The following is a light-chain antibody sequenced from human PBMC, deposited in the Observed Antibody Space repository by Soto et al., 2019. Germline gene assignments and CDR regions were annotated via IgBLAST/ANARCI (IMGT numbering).Light chain of an antibody. V-gene: IGKV2-24*01. CDR1: QSLVHSDGNTY. CDR3: MQATQYRPYT. J-gene: IGKJ2*01. CDR2: KVS. Sequence: DIVLTQTPLSSPVTLGQPASISCRSSQSLVHSDGNTYLSWFHQRPGQPPRLLIDKVSNRFSGGPDRFSGSGAGTAFTLKINRVEAEDVGIYFCMQATQYRPYTFGQGPKLEIK.